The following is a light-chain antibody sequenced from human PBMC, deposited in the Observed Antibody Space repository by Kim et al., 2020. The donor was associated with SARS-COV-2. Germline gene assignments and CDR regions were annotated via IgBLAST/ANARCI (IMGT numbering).Light chain of an antibody. CDR3: QTWGTGFWV. V-gene: IGLV4-69*01. J-gene: IGLJ3*02. CDR1: SGHSSYA. Sequence: ASVKLTGTLSSGHSSYAIAWHQQQPEKGPRYLMKLNSDGSHSKGDGIPDRFSGSSSGAERYLTISSLQSEDEADYYCQTWGTGFWVFGGGTKLNVL. CDR2: LNSDGSH.